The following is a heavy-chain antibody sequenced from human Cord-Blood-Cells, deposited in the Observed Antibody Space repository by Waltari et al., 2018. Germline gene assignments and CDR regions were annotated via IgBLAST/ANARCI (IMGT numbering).Heavy chain of an antibody. V-gene: IGHV1-69*01. CDR1: GGTFSSYP. CDR3: ARPRPTYGSGSYYNFDY. CDR2: IIPIFGTA. D-gene: IGHD3-10*01. Sequence: QVQLVQSGAAVKKPGSSVKVSCQASGGTFSSYPIRCVRLAPGQGLEWMGGIIPIFGTANYAQKFQGRVTITADESTSTAYMELSSLRSEDTAVYYCARPRPTYGSGSYYNFDYWGQGTLVTVSS. J-gene: IGHJ4*02.